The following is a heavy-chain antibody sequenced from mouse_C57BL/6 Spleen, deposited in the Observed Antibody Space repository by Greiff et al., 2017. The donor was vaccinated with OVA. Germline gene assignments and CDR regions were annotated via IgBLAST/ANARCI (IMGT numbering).Heavy chain of an antibody. D-gene: IGHD2-3*01. CDR2: IHPNSGST. V-gene: IGHV1-64*01. CDR3: ARFLYEGYYPYYAMDY. Sequence: QVQLQQPGAELVKPGASVKLSCKASGYTFTSYWMHWVKQRPGQGLAWIGMIHPNSGSTNDNEKFKSKATLTVDNSSSTAYMQLSSLTSEDSAVYYCARFLYEGYYPYYAMDYWGQGTSVTVSS. J-gene: IGHJ4*01. CDR1: GYTFTSYW.